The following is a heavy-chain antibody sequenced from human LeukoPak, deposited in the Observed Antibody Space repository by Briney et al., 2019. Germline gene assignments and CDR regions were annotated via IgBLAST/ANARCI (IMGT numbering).Heavy chain of an antibody. CDR1: GYSITSSSW. CDR3: ARDWSG. V-gene: IGHV4-28*03. J-gene: IGHJ4*02. CDR2: IYHSGTT. Sequence: PSETLSLTCAVSGYSITSSSWWGWIRQPPGKGLEWIGYIYHSGTTYYNPSLQSRVTMSVDTSKNQFSLKLSSVTAVDTAVYYCARDWSGWGQGTLVTVSS.